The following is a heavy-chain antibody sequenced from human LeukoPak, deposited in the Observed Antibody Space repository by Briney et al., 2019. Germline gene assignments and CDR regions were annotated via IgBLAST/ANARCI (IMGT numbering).Heavy chain of an antibody. J-gene: IGHJ4*02. Sequence: GGSLRLSCAASGFTFSSYAMSWVRQAPGKGLEWVSAISGSGGSTYYADSVKGRFTISRDNSKNTLYLQMNSLRAEDTAVYYCAKGPRTGYYYGSGSYSVDYWGQGTLVTVSS. CDR3: AKGPRTGYYYGSGSYSVDY. CDR2: ISGSGGST. CDR1: GFTFSSYA. D-gene: IGHD3-10*01. V-gene: IGHV3-23*01.